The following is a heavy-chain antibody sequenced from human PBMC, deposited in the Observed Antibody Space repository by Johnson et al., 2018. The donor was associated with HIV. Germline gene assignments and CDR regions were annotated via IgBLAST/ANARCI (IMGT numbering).Heavy chain of an antibody. V-gene: IGHV3-15*01. CDR2: IKGKTDGGTT. Sequence: VQLVESGGGLIEPGGSLRLSCAASGFIFSNAWMTWVRQAPGKGLEWVGRIKGKTDGGTTDYAAPVKGRFTISRSESKNTLYLQMNSLKIEDTAVYYCAKEAADDAFDIWGQGTMVTVSS. J-gene: IGHJ3*02. CDR3: AKEAADDAFDI. D-gene: IGHD6-25*01. CDR1: GFIFSNAW.